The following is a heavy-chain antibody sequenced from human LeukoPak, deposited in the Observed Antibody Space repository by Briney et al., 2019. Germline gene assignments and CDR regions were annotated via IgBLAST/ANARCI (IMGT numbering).Heavy chain of an antibody. CDR2: ISGSGGST. CDR3: AKDHHNWNYHWFDP. V-gene: IGHV3-23*01. Sequence: PGGSLRLSCAASGFNFSSYAMSWVRQAPGKGLEWVSAISGSGGSTYYADSVKGRFTISRDNSKNTLYLQMNSLRAEDTAVYYCAKDHHNWNYHWFDPWGQGTLVTVSS. D-gene: IGHD1-7*01. CDR1: GFNFSSYA. J-gene: IGHJ5*02.